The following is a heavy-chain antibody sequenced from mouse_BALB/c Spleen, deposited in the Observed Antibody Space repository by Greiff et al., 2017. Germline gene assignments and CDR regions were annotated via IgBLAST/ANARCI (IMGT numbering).Heavy chain of an antibody. CDR2: ISSGGSYT. J-gene: IGHJ4*01. D-gene: IGHD2-2*01. CDR3: ARDSGYDPYCAMDY. Sequence: EVHLVESGGGLVKPGGSLKLSCAASGFTFSSYAMPWVRQSPEKRLEWVAEISSGGSYTYYPDTVTGRFTISRDNAKNTLYLEMSSLRSEDTAMYYCARDSGYDPYCAMDYWGQGTSVTVSS. V-gene: IGHV5-9-4*01. CDR1: GFTFSSYA.